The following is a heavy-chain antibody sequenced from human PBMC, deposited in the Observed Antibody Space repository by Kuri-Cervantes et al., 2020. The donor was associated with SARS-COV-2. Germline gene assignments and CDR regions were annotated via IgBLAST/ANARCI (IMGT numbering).Heavy chain of an antibody. Sequence: GESLKISCAASGFTVSSNYMSWVRQAPGKGLEWVSVIYSGGSTYYADSVKGRFTISRDNSKNTLYLQMSSLRAEDTAVYYCVKAGEDSSGYYALAYWGQGTLVTVSS. CDR2: IYSGGST. D-gene: IGHD3-22*01. J-gene: IGHJ4*02. V-gene: IGHV3-53*05. CDR3: VKAGEDSSGYYALAY. CDR1: GFTVSSNY.